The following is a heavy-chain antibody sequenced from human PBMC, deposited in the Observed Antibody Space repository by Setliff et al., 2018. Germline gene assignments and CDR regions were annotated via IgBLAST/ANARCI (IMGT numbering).Heavy chain of an antibody. Sequence: SGPTLVNPTQTLTLTCTYSGFSFGISGMRLSWIRQAPGKALEWLARVDWDDDKFYSTSLATRLTISKDTFKNQVILTMTNMGPADTATYFCARDSREYYFDYWGQGILVTVSS. CDR3: ARDSREYYFDY. CDR2: VDWDDDK. J-gene: IGHJ4*02. CDR1: GFSFGISGMR. V-gene: IGHV2-70*04. D-gene: IGHD3-22*01.